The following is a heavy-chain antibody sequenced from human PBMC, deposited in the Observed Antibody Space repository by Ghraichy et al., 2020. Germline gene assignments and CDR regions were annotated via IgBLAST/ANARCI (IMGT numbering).Heavy chain of an antibody. CDR2: IFYSGNT. Sequence: SETLSLTCTVSGGSISTTSYHWGWVRQPPGKGLEGIGSIFYSGNTYYSPSLQSRVTISVDTSKNRFSLTLSSMTAADTAVYFCTREAAGAADYWGQGTLVTVSS. CDR1: GGSISTTSYH. D-gene: IGHD6-25*01. J-gene: IGHJ4*02. CDR3: TREAAGAADY. V-gene: IGHV4-39*02.